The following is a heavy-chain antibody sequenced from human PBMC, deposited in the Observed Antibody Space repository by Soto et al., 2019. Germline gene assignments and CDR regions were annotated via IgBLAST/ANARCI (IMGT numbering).Heavy chain of an antibody. CDR2: INPDNGST. CDR1: GDTFTTYY. CDR3: ARGLGVGSGLRLQH. J-gene: IGHJ1*01. V-gene: IGHV1-46*04. Sequence: QVQLVQSGAEVKKPGTSVKISCKTSGDTFTTYYLQWVRQAPGRGLEWMGIINPDNGSTNYAQKLRGRVTMTRDTSTSTVYMDLTSLRSEDTAVHFCARGLGVGSGLRLQHWGQGTLVTVSS. D-gene: IGHD6-19*01.